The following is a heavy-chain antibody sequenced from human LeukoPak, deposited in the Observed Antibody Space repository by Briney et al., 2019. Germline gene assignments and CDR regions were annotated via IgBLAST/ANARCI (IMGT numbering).Heavy chain of an antibody. CDR1: GYTFTGYY. J-gene: IGHJ5*02. V-gene: IGHV1-2*02. CDR3: ARDSMDYDILTGYYNGWFDP. Sequence: GSVKVSCKASGYTFTGYYMHWVRQAPGQGLEWMGWINPNSGGTNYAQKFQGRVTMTRDTSISTAYMELSRLRSDDTAVYYCARDSMDYDILTGYYNGWFDPWGQGTLVTVSS. CDR2: INPNSGGT. D-gene: IGHD3-9*01.